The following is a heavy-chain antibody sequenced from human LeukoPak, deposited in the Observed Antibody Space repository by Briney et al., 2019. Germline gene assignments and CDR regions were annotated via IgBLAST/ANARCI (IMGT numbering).Heavy chain of an antibody. CDR1: GFTFSSNW. CDR3: ARGLGINGLALDM. V-gene: IGHV3-7*05. CDR2: IKQDGSEK. D-gene: IGHD3-10*01. J-gene: IGHJ3*02. Sequence: GGSLRLSCAAAGFTFSSNWMSWVRQAPGKGLQWVANIKQDGSEKYYVDSVKGRFTISRDNAKKSLYLHMNSLRGEDTAVYYCARGLGINGLALDMWGQGTMVTVSS.